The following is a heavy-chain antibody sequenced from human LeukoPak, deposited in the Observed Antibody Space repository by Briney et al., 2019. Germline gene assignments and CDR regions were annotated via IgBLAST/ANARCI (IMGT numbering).Heavy chain of an antibody. J-gene: IGHJ6*04. V-gene: IGHV4-34*01. D-gene: IGHD2-2*01. Sequence: SETLSLTCAVYGGSFSGYYWSWIRQPPGKGLEWIGEINHSGSTNYNPSLKSRVTISVDTSKNQFSLKLSSVTAAGTAVYYCARGRYCSSTSCYGSYYYYYGMDVWGKGTTVTVSS. CDR1: GGSFSGYY. CDR3: ARGRYCSSTSCYGSYYYYYGMDV. CDR2: INHSGST.